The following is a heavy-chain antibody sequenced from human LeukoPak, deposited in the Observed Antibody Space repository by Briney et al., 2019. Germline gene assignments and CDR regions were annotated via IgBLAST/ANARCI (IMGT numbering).Heavy chain of an antibody. CDR1: GGSIISYY. CDR3: ARTYYDFWSGPNWFDP. J-gene: IGHJ5*02. D-gene: IGHD3-3*01. Sequence: PSETLSLTCTVSGGSIISYYWSWIRQPPGKGLECIGYIYYSGSTNYNPSLKSRVTISVDTSKNQFSLKLSSVTAADTAVYYCARTYYDFWSGPNWFDPWGQGTLVTVSS. CDR2: IYYSGST. V-gene: IGHV4-59*01.